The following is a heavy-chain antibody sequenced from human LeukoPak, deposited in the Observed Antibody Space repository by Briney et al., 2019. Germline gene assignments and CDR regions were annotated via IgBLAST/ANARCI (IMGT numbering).Heavy chain of an antibody. V-gene: IGHV3-64*01. CDR2: ISSNGGST. CDR1: GFTFSSYA. Sequence: GGSLRLSCAASGFTFSSYAMHWVRQAPGKGLEYVSAISSNGGSTDYANSVMGRFTISRDNSKNTLYLQMGSLRAEDMAVYYCTRDGEGPFDYWGQGTLVTVSS. CDR3: TRDGEGPFDY. J-gene: IGHJ4*02. D-gene: IGHD3-10*01.